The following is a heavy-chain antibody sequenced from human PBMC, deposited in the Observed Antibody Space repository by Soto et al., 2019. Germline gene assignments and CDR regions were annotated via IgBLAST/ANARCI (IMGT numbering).Heavy chain of an antibody. CDR1: GGSISSYY. D-gene: IGHD3-10*01. CDR2: IYYSGST. Sequence: QVQLQESGPGLVKPSETLSLTCTVSGGSISSYYWSWIRQPPGKGLEWIGYIYYSGSTNYNPSLKSRVTRSLDTSKNQFSLKLSSVTAADTAVYYCARQSVGPYGSGSYLDYWGQGTLVTVSS. V-gene: IGHV4-59*08. CDR3: ARQSVGPYGSGSYLDY. J-gene: IGHJ4*02.